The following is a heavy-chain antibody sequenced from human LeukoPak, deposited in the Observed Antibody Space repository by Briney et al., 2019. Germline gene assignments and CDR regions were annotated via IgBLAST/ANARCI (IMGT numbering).Heavy chain of an antibody. CDR2: IKQDASEK. V-gene: IGHV3-7*01. CDR1: GFTFSSYW. Sequence: GGSLRLSCAASGFTFSSYWMSWVRQAPGKGLEWVASIKQDASEKSYVDSVKGRFTISRDNAKNSLYLQMNSLRAEDTAVYYCVRAGRLGPGGRYYLDYWGQGTLVTVSS. CDR3: VRAGRLGPGGRYYLDY. J-gene: IGHJ4*02. D-gene: IGHD4-23*01.